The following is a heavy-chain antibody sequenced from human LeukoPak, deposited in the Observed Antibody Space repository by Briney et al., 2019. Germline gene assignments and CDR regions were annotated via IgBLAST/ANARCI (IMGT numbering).Heavy chain of an antibody. J-gene: IGHJ4*02. Sequence: GASVKVSCKASGYTFTTYPMNWVRQAPGQGLEWMGWINTNTGNPTYAQGFTGRFAFSLDTSVSTAYLQISSLKAEDTALYYCARPISGSYFSAFDYWGQGTLVTVSS. V-gene: IGHV7-4-1*02. D-gene: IGHD1-26*01. CDR1: GYTFTTYP. CDR2: INTNTGNP. CDR3: ARPISGSYFSAFDY.